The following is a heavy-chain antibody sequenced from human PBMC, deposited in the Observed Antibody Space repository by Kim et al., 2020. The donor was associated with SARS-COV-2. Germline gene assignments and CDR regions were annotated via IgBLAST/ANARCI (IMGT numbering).Heavy chain of an antibody. V-gene: IGHV1-18*04. CDR2: ISTYNGNT. CDR1: GYPFTSYG. D-gene: IGHD5-12*01. Sequence: ASVKVSCKASGYPFTSYGISWVRQAPGQGLEWMGWISTYNGNTYYAQNVQSRVTMTTDTSTSTAYMELRSLRSDDTAVYYCARDGRGGYSGYDPFDYWGQ. J-gene: IGHJ4*02. CDR3: ARDGRGGYSGYDPFDY.